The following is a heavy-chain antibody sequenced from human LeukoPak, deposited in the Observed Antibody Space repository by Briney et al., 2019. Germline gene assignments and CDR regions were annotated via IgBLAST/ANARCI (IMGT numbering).Heavy chain of an antibody. CDR3: ARHHAEILVPND. CDR1: GGDIISRSHY. V-gene: IGHV4-39*01. J-gene: IGHJ4*02. CDR2: VYYGGNT. D-gene: IGHD1-1*01. Sequence: SETLSLTCTVSGGDIISRSHYWGWIRQPPGKGLEWIGSVYYGGNTYYNPSLKRRATISIDTPTSKNQFSLTLTSVTAADTAVYYCARHHAEILVPNDWGQGTLVTVSS.